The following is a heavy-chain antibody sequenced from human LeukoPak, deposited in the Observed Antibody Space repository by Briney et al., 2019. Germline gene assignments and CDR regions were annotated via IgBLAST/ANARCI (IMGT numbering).Heavy chain of an antibody. J-gene: IGHJ4*02. CDR3: ARDRTGRGYGY. V-gene: IGHV4-34*01. D-gene: IGHD1-14*01. CDR1: GGSFSGYY. CDR2: INHSGST. Sequence: PSETLSLTCAVYGGSFSGYYWSWIRQPPGKGLEWIGEINHSGSTNYNPSLRSRVTISVDTSKNQFSLKLSSVTAADTAVYCCARDRTGRGYGYWGQGTLVTVFS.